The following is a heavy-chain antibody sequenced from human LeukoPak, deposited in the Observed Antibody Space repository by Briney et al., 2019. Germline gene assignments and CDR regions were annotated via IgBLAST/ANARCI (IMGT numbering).Heavy chain of an antibody. Sequence: PGGSLRLSCAASGFTFSSYAMHWVRQAPGKGLEWVAVISYDGSNKYYADSVKGRFTISRDNSKNTLYLQMNSLRAEDTAVYYCARRALEWELPSFDYWGQGTLVTVSS. CDR1: GFTFSSYA. V-gene: IGHV3-30-3*01. D-gene: IGHD1-26*01. J-gene: IGHJ4*02. CDR3: ARRALEWELPSFDY. CDR2: ISYDGSNK.